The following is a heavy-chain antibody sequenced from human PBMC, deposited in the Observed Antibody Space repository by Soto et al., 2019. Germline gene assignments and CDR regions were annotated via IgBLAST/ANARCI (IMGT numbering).Heavy chain of an antibody. CDR2: ISYDGSNK. V-gene: IGHV3-30-3*01. CDR3: AREAETMIVSVDAFDI. J-gene: IGHJ3*02. D-gene: IGHD3-22*01. Sequence: PGGSLRLSCAASGFTFSSYAMHWVRQAPGKGLEWVAVISYDGSNKYYADSVKGRFTISRDNSKNTLYLQMNSLRAEDTAVYYCAREAETMIVSVDAFDIWGQGTMVTVSS. CDR1: GFTFSSYA.